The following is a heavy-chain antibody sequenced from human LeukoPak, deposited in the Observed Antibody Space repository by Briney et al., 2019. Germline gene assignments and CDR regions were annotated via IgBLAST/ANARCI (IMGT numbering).Heavy chain of an antibody. CDR2: IYPRDSDI. J-gene: IGHJ6*02. CDR1: GYTFTNNW. D-gene: IGHD1-26*01. Sequence: VESLKISCQGSGYTFTNNWIGWVRQTPGKGLEWMGIIYPRDSDIRYSPSFQGQVTISADKSIRIAYLQWSSLKASDTATYYCAGLGSGSHYGMDVWGQGTTVTVSS. V-gene: IGHV5-51*01. CDR3: AGLGSGSHYGMDV.